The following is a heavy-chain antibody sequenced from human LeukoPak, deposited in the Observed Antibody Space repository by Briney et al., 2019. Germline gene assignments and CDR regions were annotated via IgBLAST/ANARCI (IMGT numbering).Heavy chain of an antibody. Sequence: SVKVSCKASGGTFSSYAISWVRQAPGQGLEWMGGIIPIFGTANYAQKFQGRVTITADESTSTAYMELSSLRSEDTAVYYCARVVDVQSGLYGTDVWGQGTTVTVSS. J-gene: IGHJ6*02. CDR3: ARVVDVQSGLYGTDV. CDR1: GGTFSSYA. V-gene: IGHV1-69*01. CDR2: IIPIFGTA.